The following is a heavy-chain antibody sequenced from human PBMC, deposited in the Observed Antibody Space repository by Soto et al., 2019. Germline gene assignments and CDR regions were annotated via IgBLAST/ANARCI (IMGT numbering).Heavy chain of an antibody. Sequence: ASVKVSCKASGGTFSSYAISWVRQAPGQGLEWMGGIIPIFGTANYAQKCQGRVTITADESTSTAYMELSSLRSEDTAVYYCARENVLRITMVRGVIAYYYYGMDVWGQGTTVTVSS. D-gene: IGHD3-10*01. CDR2: IIPIFGTA. CDR3: ARENVLRITMVRGVIAYYYYGMDV. CDR1: GGTFSSYA. J-gene: IGHJ6*02. V-gene: IGHV1-69*13.